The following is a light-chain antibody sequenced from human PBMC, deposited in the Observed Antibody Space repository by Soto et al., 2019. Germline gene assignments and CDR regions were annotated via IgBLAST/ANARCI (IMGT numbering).Light chain of an antibody. J-gene: IGLJ2*01. V-gene: IGLV2-14*01. CDR2: EVS. CDR1: RSDIGAYKY. CDR3: CSYRSTSTLV. Sequence: QSVLTQPASVSGSPGQSVTISCTGTRSDIGAYKYVSWYQHHPGKSPRLMIYEVSNRPSGVSNRFSASKSGNTDSLTISGLQAEDEADYYCCSYRSTSTLVFGGGTKVTVL.